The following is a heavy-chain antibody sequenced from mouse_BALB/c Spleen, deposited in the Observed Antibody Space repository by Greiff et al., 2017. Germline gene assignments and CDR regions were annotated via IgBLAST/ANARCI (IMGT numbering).Heavy chain of an antibody. D-gene: IGHD1-1*01. V-gene: IGHV3-2*02. J-gene: IGHJ3*01. CDR2: ISYSGST. CDR3: ARGEDYYGSRGAWFAY. CDR1: GYSITSDYA. Sequence: EVQLVESGPGLVKPSQSLSLTCTVTGYSITSDYAWNWIRQFPGNKLEWMGYISYSGSTSYNPSLKSRISITRDTSKNQFFLQLNSVTTEDTATYYCARGEDYYGSRGAWFAYWGQGTLVTVSA.